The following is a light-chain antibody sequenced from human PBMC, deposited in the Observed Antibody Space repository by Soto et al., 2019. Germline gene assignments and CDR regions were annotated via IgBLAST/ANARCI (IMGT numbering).Light chain of an antibody. CDR2: AAS. Sequence: SRGTLYLSPGRRATLSCRASQGVSSNLAWYQQKPGQAPRRLIYAASTMATGIPPRFSVSGSGTEFTLTISSLQSGYAALSYCQQYNTAHETFGRGTRLEIK. CDR3: QQYNTAHET. V-gene: IGKV3-15*01. CDR1: QGVSSN. J-gene: IGKJ5*01.